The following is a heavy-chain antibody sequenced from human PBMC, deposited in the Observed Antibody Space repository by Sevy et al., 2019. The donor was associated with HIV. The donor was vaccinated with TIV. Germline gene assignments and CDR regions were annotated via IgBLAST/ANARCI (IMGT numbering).Heavy chain of an antibody. V-gene: IGHV6-1*01. CDR2: TYYRSKWYN. D-gene: IGHD3-3*01. Sequence: SQTLSLTCAISGDSVSSNSAAWNWIRQSPSRGLEWLGRTYYRSKWYNDYAVSVKSRITINPDTSKNQFSLQLNSVTPEDTAVYYCARVVHDFWSGHQRFDLWGRGTLVTVSS. CDR3: ARVVHDFWSGHQRFDL. J-gene: IGHJ2*01. CDR1: GDSVSSNSAA.